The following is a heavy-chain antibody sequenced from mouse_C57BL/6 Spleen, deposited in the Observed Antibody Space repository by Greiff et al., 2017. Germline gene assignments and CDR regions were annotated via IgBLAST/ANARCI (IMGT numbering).Heavy chain of an antibody. CDR2: IDPEDGDT. Sequence: EVQLQQSGAELVRPGASVQLSCTASGFNIKDYYMHWVKQRPEQGLEWIGRIDPEDGDTEYAPKFQGKATMTADTSSNTAYLQLSSLTSEDTAVYYCTSVYDGYYVYAMDYWGQGTSVTVSS. CDR1: GFNIKDYY. D-gene: IGHD2-3*01. V-gene: IGHV14-1*01. CDR3: TSVYDGYYVYAMDY. J-gene: IGHJ4*01.